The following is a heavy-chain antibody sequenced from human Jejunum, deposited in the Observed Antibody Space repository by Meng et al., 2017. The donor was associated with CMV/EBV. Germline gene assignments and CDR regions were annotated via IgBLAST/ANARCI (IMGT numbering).Heavy chain of an antibody. CDR3: ARGVVTMTRYYFDY. J-gene: IGHJ4*02. CDR2: ISTYNGNT. Sequence: GYTFTRYGIRWVRQAPGQGLEWMGWISTYNGNTHYAQKLQGRATMTTDTSTSTAYMEVRSLKSDDTAVYYCARGVVTMTRYYFDYWGQGTLVTVSS. D-gene: IGHD2-21*02. CDR1: GYTFTRYG. V-gene: IGHV1-18*01.